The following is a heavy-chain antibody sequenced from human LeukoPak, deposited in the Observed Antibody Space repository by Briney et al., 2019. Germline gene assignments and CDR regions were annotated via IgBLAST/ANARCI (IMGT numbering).Heavy chain of an antibody. V-gene: IGHV3-23*01. CDR3: VREGPRGLAFDI. CDR2: ISASGGST. J-gene: IGHJ3*02. D-gene: IGHD3/OR15-3a*01. CDR1: GFTFGSHD. Sequence: GGSLRLSCAASGFTFGSHDMSWVRQAPGKGLEWVSGISASGGSTFYADSVKGRFTISRDNSNNTLYLQMNGLRVEDTAVYYCVREGPRGLAFDIWGQGTMVTVSS.